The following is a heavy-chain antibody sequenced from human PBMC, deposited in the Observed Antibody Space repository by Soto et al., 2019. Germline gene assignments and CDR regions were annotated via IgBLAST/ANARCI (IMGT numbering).Heavy chain of an antibody. V-gene: IGHV4-61*01. J-gene: IGHJ6*02. Sequence: PSETLSLTFTVSGGSVSSGSYYWSWIRQPPGKGLEWIGYIYYSGSTKYNPSLKSRVTISVDTSKNQFSLKLSSVTAAETAVYYCARGQGWFVSYGMDXWGQVTTFTVS. CDR1: GGSVSSGSYY. CDR2: IYYSGST. CDR3: ARGQGWFVSYGMDX. D-gene: IGHD3-10*01.